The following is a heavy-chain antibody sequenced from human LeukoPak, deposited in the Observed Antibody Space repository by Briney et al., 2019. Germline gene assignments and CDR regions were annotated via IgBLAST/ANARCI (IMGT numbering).Heavy chain of an antibody. J-gene: IGHJ3*02. V-gene: IGHV4-38-2*02. CDR2: VYHSGNT. Sequence: SETLSLTCTVSGFSISSGYYWGWIRQPPGKGLEWIGCVYHSGNTYYNPSLESRVTISVDTSKNQFSLKLSSVTAADTAVYFCARKYYDIFTDAFDIWGRGTMVTVSS. D-gene: IGHD3-9*01. CDR1: GFSISSGYY. CDR3: ARKYYDIFTDAFDI.